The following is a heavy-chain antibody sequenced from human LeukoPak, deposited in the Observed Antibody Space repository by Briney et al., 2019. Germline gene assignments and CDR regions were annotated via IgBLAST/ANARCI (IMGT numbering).Heavy chain of an antibody. CDR3: ARREKGDTGDSSSFDY. D-gene: IGHD6-6*01. V-gene: IGHV1-8*01. Sequence: ASVKVSCKASGYTFTSYDINWVRQATGQGLERMGWMNPNSGNTGYAQKFQGRVTMTRNTSISTAYMELSSLRSEDTAVYYCARREKGDTGDSSSFDYWGQGTLVTVSS. J-gene: IGHJ4*02. CDR2: MNPNSGNT. CDR1: GYTFTSYD.